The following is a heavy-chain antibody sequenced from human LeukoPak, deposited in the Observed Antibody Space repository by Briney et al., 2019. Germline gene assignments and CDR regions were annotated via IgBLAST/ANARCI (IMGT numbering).Heavy chain of an antibody. CDR3: AREDGYCSGGNCYSFFDS. D-gene: IGHD2-15*01. CDR1: GFTFSHFW. V-gene: IGHV3-7*01. CDR2: IKKTGSET. Sequence: GGSLRLSCAASGFTFSHFWMSWVRQAPGKGLEWVAYIKKTGSETYYVDSVKGRFTITRDNTRNSLFLQMYSLRAEDTAVYFCAREDGYCSGGNCYSFFDSWGQGTLVTVSS. J-gene: IGHJ4*02.